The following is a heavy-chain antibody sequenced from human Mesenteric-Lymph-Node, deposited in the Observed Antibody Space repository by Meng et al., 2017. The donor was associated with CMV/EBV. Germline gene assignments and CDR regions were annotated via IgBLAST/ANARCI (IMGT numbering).Heavy chain of an antibody. Sequence: QVQLVQSGAAVKKPGASVKVSCKASGYTFSSYAMHWVRQAPGQRLEWMGWINIVEDKTKTSQNFQGRVTLTRDTSANTAYMELSSLRSDDTAVYYCARTNNWGFDYWGQGTLVTVSS. CDR1: GYTFSSYA. J-gene: IGHJ4*02. V-gene: IGHV1-3*04. CDR3: ARTNNWGFDY. CDR2: INIVEDKT. D-gene: IGHD3-16*01.